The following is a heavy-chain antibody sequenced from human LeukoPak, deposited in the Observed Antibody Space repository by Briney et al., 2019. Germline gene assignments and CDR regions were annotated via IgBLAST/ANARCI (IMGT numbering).Heavy chain of an antibody. CDR1: GFDFGAYG. V-gene: IGHV3-30*18. J-gene: IGHJ5*02. CDR3: VKGDWHGSGNYYSDQFRP. CDR2: ISYDGSNA. Sequence: GGSLRLSCAASGFDFGAYGMHWVRQAPGKGLDWVAVISYDGSNAYYGDSVKDRFTISRDNSHNTLFLQMNSLTTDDTAAYYCVKGDWHGSGNYYSDQFRPWGPGTLVTVSS. D-gene: IGHD3-10*01.